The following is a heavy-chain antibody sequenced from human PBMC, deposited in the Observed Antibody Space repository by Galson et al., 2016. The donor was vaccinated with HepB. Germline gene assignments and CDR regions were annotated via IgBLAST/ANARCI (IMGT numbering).Heavy chain of an antibody. D-gene: IGHD2-2*01. CDR2: ISGGGATI. Sequence: SLRLSCAASGFTFGSYAMSWVRQAPGQGLEWISGISGGGATIDYADSVKGRFTISRDNSKYTLYLQMDSLRAEDTAVYYCSKDPRIVVVPPRWFDPWGQGTLVIVSS. CDR3: SKDPRIVVVPPRWFDP. J-gene: IGHJ5*02. V-gene: IGHV3-23*01. CDR1: GFTFGSYA.